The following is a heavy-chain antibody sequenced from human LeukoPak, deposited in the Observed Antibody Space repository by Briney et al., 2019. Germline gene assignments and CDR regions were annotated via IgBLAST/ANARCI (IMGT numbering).Heavy chain of an antibody. CDR1: RFTISSYA. CDR3: AKDRFGSFYYFDY. J-gene: IGHJ4*02. CDR2: ISYDGSNK. Sequence: PGGSLRLSCAASRFTISSYAMSWVRQAPGKGLEWVAVISYDGSNKYYADSVKGRFTISRDNSKNTLYLQMNSLRAEDTAVYYCAKDRFGSFYYFDYWGQGTLVTVSS. D-gene: IGHD3-3*01. V-gene: IGHV3-30*04.